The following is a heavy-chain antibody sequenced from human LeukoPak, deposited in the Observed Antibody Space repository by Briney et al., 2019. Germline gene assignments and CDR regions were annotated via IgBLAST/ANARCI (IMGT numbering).Heavy chain of an antibody. CDR3: ARVPWLSVNYFDY. J-gene: IGHJ4*02. Sequence: PSETLSLTCTVSGGSIRSGSYYWSWIRQPAGKGLEWIGRIHAGGSTNYNPSLKSRVTISADTSKNQFSLKLSSVTAADTAVYYCARVPWLSVNYFDYWGQGTLVTVSS. CDR1: GGSIRSGSYY. V-gene: IGHV4-61*02. CDR2: IHAGGST. D-gene: IGHD6-19*01.